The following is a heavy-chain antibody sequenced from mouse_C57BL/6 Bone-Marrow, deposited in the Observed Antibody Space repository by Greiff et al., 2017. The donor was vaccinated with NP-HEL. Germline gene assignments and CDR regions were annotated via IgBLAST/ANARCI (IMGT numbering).Heavy chain of an antibody. J-gene: IGHJ1*03. CDR2: IYPGSGST. CDR1: GYTFTSYW. Sequence: QVQLQQPGAELVKPGASVKMSCKASGYTFTSYWITWVKQRPGQGLEWIGDIYPGSGSTNYNEKFKSKATLTVDKSSSTAYMQLSSLTSEDSAVYYCARRTPYYYGRSYWYFDVWGTGTTVTVSS. CDR3: ARRTPYYYGRSYWYFDV. D-gene: IGHD1-1*01. V-gene: IGHV1-55*01.